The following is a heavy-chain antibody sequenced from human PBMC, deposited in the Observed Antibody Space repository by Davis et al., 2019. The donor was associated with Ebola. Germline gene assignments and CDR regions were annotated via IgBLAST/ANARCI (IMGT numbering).Heavy chain of an antibody. CDR1: GYNFTNHW. D-gene: IGHD1-1*01. J-gene: IGHJ4*02. V-gene: IGHV5-51*01. CDR3: ARHWGGSNWNIFDS. Sequence: GESLKISCKGFGYNFTNHWIGWVRQMPGKGLEWMGIIYPGDSDTRYSPSFQGQVTISADKSISTAYLQWHSLQASDTALYYCARHWGGSNWNIFDSWGQGALVTVSS. CDR2: IYPGDSDT.